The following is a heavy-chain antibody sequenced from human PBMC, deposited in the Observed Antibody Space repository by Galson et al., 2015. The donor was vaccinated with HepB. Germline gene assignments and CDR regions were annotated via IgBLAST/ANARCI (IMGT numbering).Heavy chain of an antibody. V-gene: IGHV3-7*03. CDR1: GFTFSSYW. D-gene: IGHD2-2*01. CDR2: IKQDGSEK. Sequence: SLRLSCAASGFTFSSYWMSWVRQAPGKGLEWVANIKQDGSEKYYVDSVKGRFTISRDNAKNSLYLQMNSLRAEDTAVYYCAREIIDIVVVPAALYYYYYYGRDVWGQGTTVTVSS. J-gene: IGHJ6*02. CDR3: AREIIDIVVVPAALYYYYYYGRDV.